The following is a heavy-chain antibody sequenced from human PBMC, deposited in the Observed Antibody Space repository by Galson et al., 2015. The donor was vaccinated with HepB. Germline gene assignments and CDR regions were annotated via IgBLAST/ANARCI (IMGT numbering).Heavy chain of an antibody. Sequence: SLRLSCAASGFTVSSNYMSWVRQAPGKGLEWVSVIYSGGSTYYADSVKGRFTISRDNSKNTLYLQMNSLRAEDTAVYYCARGPYSSGWRPNWFDPWGQGTLVTVSS. J-gene: IGHJ5*02. V-gene: IGHV3-66*01. CDR1: GFTVSSNY. D-gene: IGHD6-19*01. CDR3: ARGPYSSGWRPNWFDP. CDR2: IYSGGST.